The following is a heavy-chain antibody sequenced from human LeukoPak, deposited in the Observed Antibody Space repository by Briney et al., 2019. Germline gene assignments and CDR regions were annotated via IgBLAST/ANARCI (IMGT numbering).Heavy chain of an antibody. D-gene: IGHD2/OR15-2a*01. Sequence: GGSLRLSCAASGFTFDDYAMHWVRQAPGKGLEWVSGISWNSGSIGYADSVKGRFTISRDNAKNSLYLQMNSLRAEDTAVYYCARLLYPGRYYFDYWGQGTLVTVSS. V-gene: IGHV3-9*01. J-gene: IGHJ4*02. CDR2: ISWNSGSI. CDR3: ARLLYPGRYYFDY. CDR1: GFTFDDYA.